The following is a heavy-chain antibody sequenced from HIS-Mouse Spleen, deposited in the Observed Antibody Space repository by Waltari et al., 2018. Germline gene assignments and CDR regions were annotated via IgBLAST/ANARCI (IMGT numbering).Heavy chain of an antibody. J-gene: IGHJ4*02. CDR3: ARENPNSYGEQVH. CDR1: GYTFTGQY. D-gene: IGHD5-18*01. CDR2: INPNSGGT. V-gene: IGHV1-2*02. Sequence: QVQLVQSGAEVKKPGASVKVSCKASGYTFTGQYKHWVRKAPGQGLEWMGWINPNSGGTNYAQKFQGRVTMTRDTSISTAYMELSRLRSDDTAVYYCARENPNSYGEQVHWGQGTLVTVSS.